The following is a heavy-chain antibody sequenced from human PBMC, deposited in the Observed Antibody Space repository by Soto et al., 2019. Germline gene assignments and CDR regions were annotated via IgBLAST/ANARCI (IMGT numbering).Heavy chain of an antibody. CDR1: GGSISSGGYY. Sequence: PSETLSLTCTVSGGSISSGGYYWSWIRQHPGKGLEWIGYIYYSGSTYYNPSLKSRVTISVDTSKNQFSLKLSSVTAADTAVYYCASQTRQRGYSYGPFDYWGQGTLVTVSS. CDR2: IYYSGST. J-gene: IGHJ4*02. D-gene: IGHD5-18*01. V-gene: IGHV4-31*03. CDR3: ASQTRQRGYSYGPFDY.